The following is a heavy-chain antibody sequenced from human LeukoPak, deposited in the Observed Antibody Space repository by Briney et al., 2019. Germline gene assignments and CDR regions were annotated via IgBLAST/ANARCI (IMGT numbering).Heavy chain of an antibody. Sequence: ASVKVSCKASGGTFSSYAISWVRQAPGQGLEWMGGIIPIFGTANYAQKFQGRVTITTDESTSTAYMELRSLRSDDTAVYYCASGVAMVKGGDAFDIWGQGTMVTVSS. CDR1: GGTFSSYA. CDR2: IIPIFGTA. V-gene: IGHV1-69*05. D-gene: IGHD5-18*01. CDR3: ASGVAMVKGGDAFDI. J-gene: IGHJ3*02.